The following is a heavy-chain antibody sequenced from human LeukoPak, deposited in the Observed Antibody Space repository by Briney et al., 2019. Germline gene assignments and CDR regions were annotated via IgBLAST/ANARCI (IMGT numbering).Heavy chain of an antibody. J-gene: IGHJ3*01. D-gene: IGHD1-20*01. CDR3: ARRRHNFDLYDV. V-gene: IGHV4-39*01. CDR2: TFYTGRT. CDR1: GDSIISNIYW. Sequence: PSETLSLTCTVSGDSIISNIYWWDWVRLPPGKGLEWIGATFYTGRTFYSPSLKSRVTISVDTSKNQFSLDLSSATAADTAVYYCARRRHNFDLYDVWGQGTRVTVSS.